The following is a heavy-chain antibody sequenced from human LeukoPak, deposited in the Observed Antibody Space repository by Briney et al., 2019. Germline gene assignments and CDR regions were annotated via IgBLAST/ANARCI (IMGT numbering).Heavy chain of an antibody. J-gene: IGHJ4*02. D-gene: IGHD5-18*01. V-gene: IGHV3-21*01. CDR2: ISSSSSYI. Sequence: GGSLRLSCAASGSTFSSYSMNWVRQAPGKGLEWVSSISSSSSYIYYADSVKGRFTISRDNAKNSLYLQMNSLRAEDTAVYYCARLGDTAMVFRYWGQGTLVTVSS. CDR3: ARLGDTAMVFRY. CDR1: GSTFSSYS.